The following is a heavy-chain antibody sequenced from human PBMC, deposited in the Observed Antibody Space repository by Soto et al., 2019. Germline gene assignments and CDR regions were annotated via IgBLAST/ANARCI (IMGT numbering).Heavy chain of an antibody. Sequence: PGGSLRLSCAASGFTFRGDAMSWVRQAPGKWLEWVSSISGSGEMTHYAESVKGRFTISRDNAKNSLYLQTNSLRAEDTAVYYCARDLYYYDSSGYLESRGAFDIWGQGXMVTV. CDR3: ARDLYYYDSSGYLESRGAFDI. CDR1: GFTFRGDA. D-gene: IGHD3-22*01. CDR2: ISGSGEMT. J-gene: IGHJ3*02. V-gene: IGHV3-23*01.